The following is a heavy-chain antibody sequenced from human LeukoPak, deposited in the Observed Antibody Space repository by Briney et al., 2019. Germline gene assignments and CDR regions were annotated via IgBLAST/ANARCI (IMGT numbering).Heavy chain of an antibody. J-gene: IGHJ6*02. D-gene: IGHD1-14*01. CDR3: ARDIMLDGMDV. Sequence: GGSLRLSCAASGFTFSSYAMHWVRQAPGKGLAWVAVISYDGSNKYYADSVKGRFTISRDNSKNTLYLQMNSLRAEDTAVYYCARDIMLDGMDVWGQGTTVTVSS. V-gene: IGHV3-30-3*01. CDR2: ISYDGSNK. CDR1: GFTFSSYA.